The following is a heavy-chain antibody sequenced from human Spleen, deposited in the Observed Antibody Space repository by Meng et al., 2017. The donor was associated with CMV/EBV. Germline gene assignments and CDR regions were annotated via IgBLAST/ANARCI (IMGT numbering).Heavy chain of an antibody. D-gene: IGHD6-6*01. CDR2: IYSGGSST. V-gene: IGHV3-23*03. J-gene: IGHJ6*02. Sequence: GESLKISCAASGFTFSSYAMSWVRQAPGKGLEWVSVIYSGGSSTYYADSVKGRFTISRDNSKNTLYLQMNSLRAEDTAVYYCAKDLFPLYSSSSPRLYYYGMDVWGQGTTVTVSS. CDR1: GFTFSSYA. CDR3: AKDLFPLYSSSSPRLYYYGMDV.